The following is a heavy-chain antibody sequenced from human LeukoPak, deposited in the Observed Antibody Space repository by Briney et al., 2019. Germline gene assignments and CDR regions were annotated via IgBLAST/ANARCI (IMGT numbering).Heavy chain of an antibody. J-gene: IGHJ6*03. D-gene: IGHD1-26*01. Sequence: SETLSLTCTVSGGSISSYYWSWIRQPPGKGLEWIGYIYYSGSTNYNPSLKSRVTISVDTSKNQFSLKLSSVTAADTAVYYCARVGGSRTTYYYYMDVWGKGTTVTISS. V-gene: IGHV4-59*01. CDR1: GGSISSYY. CDR3: ARVGGSRTTYYYYMDV. CDR2: IYYSGST.